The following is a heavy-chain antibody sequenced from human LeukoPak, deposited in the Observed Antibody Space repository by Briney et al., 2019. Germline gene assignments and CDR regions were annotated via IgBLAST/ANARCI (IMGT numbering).Heavy chain of an antibody. CDR3: ASHPGVRRGDI. Sequence: KPGGSLRLSCAASGFTFSSYSMNWVRQAPGKGLEWVSSISSSSSYIYYADSVKGRFTISRDNAKNSLYLQVNSLRAEDTAVYYCASHPGVRRGDIWGQGTMVTVSS. D-gene: IGHD4-23*01. J-gene: IGHJ3*02. CDR2: ISSSSSYI. CDR1: GFTFSSYS. V-gene: IGHV3-21*01.